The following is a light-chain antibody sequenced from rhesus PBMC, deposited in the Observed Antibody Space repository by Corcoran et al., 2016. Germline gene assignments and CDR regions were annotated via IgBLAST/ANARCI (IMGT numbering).Light chain of an antibody. Sequence: DIQLTQSPSSLSASVGDRVTITCRASQGIAHYLAWYQQKSGRTPKLLSHDASNLQSGVPSRFSGRGSGTEFTLTISSLQPEDCATYYCQQRNSYPWTFGQGTKVEIK. CDR3: QQRNSYPWT. CDR2: DAS. CDR1: QGIAHY. J-gene: IGKJ1*01. V-gene: IGKV1-38*01.